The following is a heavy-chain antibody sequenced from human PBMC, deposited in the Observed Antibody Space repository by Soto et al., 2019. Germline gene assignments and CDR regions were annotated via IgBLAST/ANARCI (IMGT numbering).Heavy chain of an antibody. CDR3: ARDVRYYDSSGYYQSRYFDY. Sequence: GGSLRLSCSASGFTFSSYAMHWVRQAPGKGLEYVSAISSNGGSTYYADSVKGRFTISRDNSKNTLYLQMNSLRAEDTAVYYCARDVRYYDSSGYYQSRYFDYWGQGTLVTVSS. CDR2: ISSNGGST. J-gene: IGHJ4*02. D-gene: IGHD3-22*01. CDR1: GFTFSSYA. V-gene: IGHV3-64*04.